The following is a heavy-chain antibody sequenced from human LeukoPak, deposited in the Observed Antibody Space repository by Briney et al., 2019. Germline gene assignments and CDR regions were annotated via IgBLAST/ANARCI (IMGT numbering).Heavy chain of an antibody. D-gene: IGHD6-13*01. CDR1: GYTFTSYY. Sequence: ASVKVSCKASGYTFTSYYMHWVRQAPGQGLEWMGWINPNSGGTNYAQKFQGRVTMTRDTSISTAYMELSRLRSDDTAVYYCARTIAAAGIYYYYYYMDVWGKGTTVTISS. CDR2: INPNSGGT. V-gene: IGHV1-2*02. CDR3: ARTIAAAGIYYYYYYMDV. J-gene: IGHJ6*03.